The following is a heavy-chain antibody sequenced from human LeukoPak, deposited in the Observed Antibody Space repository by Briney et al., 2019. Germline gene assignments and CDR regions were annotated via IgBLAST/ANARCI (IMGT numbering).Heavy chain of an antibody. D-gene: IGHD3-10*01. CDR1: GFTFSSYA. V-gene: IGHV3-23*01. J-gene: IGHJ3*02. Sequence: PGGSLRLSCAASGFTFSSYAMSWVRQAPGKGLEWVSAISGSGGTTYYADSVKGRFTISRDNSKNTLYLQMNSLRAEDTAVYYCAERGVYYGLGSYYTESALDIWGQGTMVTVSS. CDR3: AERGVYYGLGSYYTESALDI. CDR2: ISGSGGTT.